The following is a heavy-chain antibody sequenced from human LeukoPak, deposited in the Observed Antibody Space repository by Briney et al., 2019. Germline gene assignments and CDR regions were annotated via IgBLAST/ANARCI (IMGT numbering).Heavy chain of an antibody. V-gene: IGHV3-33*06. J-gene: IGHJ4*02. D-gene: IGHD1-7*01. Sequence: GRSLRLSCAASGFTFSTYGMHWVRQAPGKGLEWVAVIWYDGSNKYYADSMKGRFTISRDNSKNTLYLQMNSLRAEDTAVYYCAKQSGTWYFDHWGQGTPVTVSS. CDR2: IWYDGSNK. CDR3: AKQSGTWYFDH. CDR1: GFTFSTYG.